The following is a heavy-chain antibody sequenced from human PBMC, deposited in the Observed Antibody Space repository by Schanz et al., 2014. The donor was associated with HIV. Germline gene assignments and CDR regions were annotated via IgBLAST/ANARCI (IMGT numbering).Heavy chain of an antibody. D-gene: IGHD3-22*01. J-gene: IGHJ5*02. V-gene: IGHV1-2*02. Sequence: QVQLVQSGAEVKKPGASVKVSCKTSGYLFTNYGVNWVRQAPGQGLEWMGWISPDSGATDYAQNFQGRVTMTRHTSMTTVYMDLSRVTSDDTAVYYCARGRRDVSMIVLYWLDPWGQGTLVTVSS. CDR1: GYLFTNYG. CDR3: ARGRRDVSMIVLYWLDP. CDR2: ISPDSGAT.